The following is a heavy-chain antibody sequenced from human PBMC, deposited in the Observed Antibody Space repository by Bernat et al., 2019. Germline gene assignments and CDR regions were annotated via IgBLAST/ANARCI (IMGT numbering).Heavy chain of an antibody. Sequence: QLQLQESGPGLVKPSETLSLTCTVSGGSISSSSYYWGWIHQPPGKGLEWIGSIYYSGSTYYNPSLKSRVTISVDTPKNQFSLKLSSVTAADTAVYYCARRRYNWNDRLRMTFDPWGQGTLVTVSS. D-gene: IGHD1-1*01. J-gene: IGHJ5*02. CDR1: GGSISSSSYY. CDR3: ARRRYNWNDRLRMTFDP. CDR2: IYYSGST. V-gene: IGHV4-39*01.